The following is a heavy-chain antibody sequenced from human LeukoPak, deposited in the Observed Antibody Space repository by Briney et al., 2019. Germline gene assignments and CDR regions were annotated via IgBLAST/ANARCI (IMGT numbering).Heavy chain of an antibody. Sequence: SETLSLTCTVSGYSISSGYYWGWIRQPPGKGLEWIGSIYHSGSTYYNPSLKSRVTISVDTSKNQFSLKLSSVTAADTAVYYCARISTMRGWFEPWGQGTLVTVSS. CDR3: ARISTMRGWFEP. J-gene: IGHJ5*02. V-gene: IGHV4-38-2*02. CDR2: IYHSGST. D-gene: IGHD3-3*02. CDR1: GYSISSGYY.